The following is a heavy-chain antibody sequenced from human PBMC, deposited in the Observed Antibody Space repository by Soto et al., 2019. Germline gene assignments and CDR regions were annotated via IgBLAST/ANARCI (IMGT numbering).Heavy chain of an antibody. D-gene: IGHD6-19*01. Sequence: PGGSLRLSCAASGFTFGDYAMHWVRQAPGKGLEWVSLISWDGGSTYYADSVKGRFTISRDNSKNSLYLQMNSLRAEDTALYYCAKDMSPIGSSGDYYYYGMDVWGQGTTVTVSS. V-gene: IGHV3-43D*04. CDR1: GFTFGDYA. CDR3: AKDMSPIGSSGDYYYYGMDV. CDR2: ISWDGGST. J-gene: IGHJ6*02.